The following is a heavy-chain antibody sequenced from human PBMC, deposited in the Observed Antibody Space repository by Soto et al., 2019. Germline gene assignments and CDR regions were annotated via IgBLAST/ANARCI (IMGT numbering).Heavy chain of an antibody. Sequence: SETLSLTCTVSGGSISSYYWSWIRQPPGKGLEWIGYIYYSGSTNYNPSLKSRVTISVDTSKNQFSLKLSSVTAADTAVYYCAGYSSSWYPGYYYYGMDVWGQGTTVT. CDR3: AGYSSSWYPGYYYYGMDV. D-gene: IGHD6-13*01. CDR2: IYYSGST. V-gene: IGHV4-59*08. J-gene: IGHJ6*02. CDR1: GGSISSYY.